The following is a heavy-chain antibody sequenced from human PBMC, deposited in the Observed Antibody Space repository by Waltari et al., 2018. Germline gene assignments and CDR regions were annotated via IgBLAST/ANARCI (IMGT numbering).Heavy chain of an antibody. D-gene: IGHD2-2*01. CDR1: GFPVSSNY. CDR3: ARGLVVVPAAHDAFDI. V-gene: IGHV3-53*01. Sequence: EVQLVESGGGLIQPGGSLRLSCAASGFPVSSNYMSWVRQAPGKGLEWVSVIYSGGSTYYADSVKGRFTISRDNSKNTLYLQMNSLRAEDTAVYYCARGLVVVPAAHDAFDIWGQGTMVTVSS. CDR2: IYSGGST. J-gene: IGHJ3*02.